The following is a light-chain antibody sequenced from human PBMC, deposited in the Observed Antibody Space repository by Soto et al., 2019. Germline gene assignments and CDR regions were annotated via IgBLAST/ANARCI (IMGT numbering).Light chain of an antibody. CDR2: GAS. V-gene: IGKV3-20*01. J-gene: IGKJ4*01. CDR3: QQYERSPLT. CDR1: QSVSSNY. Sequence: EIVLTQSPGTLSLSPGERATLSCSASQSVSSNYLAWYQQKPGQAPRLLMYGASKRATGIADRFSGSGSGTDFTLTISRLEPEDLAVYYCQQYERSPLTFGGGTKVEIK.